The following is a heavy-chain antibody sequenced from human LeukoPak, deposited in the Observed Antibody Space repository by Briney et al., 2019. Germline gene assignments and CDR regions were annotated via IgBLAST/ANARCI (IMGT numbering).Heavy chain of an antibody. V-gene: IGHV4-30-2*01. CDR2: INHSGST. CDR3: ARDQSMAARPGDDYFDY. Sequence: SQTLSLTCTVSGGSISSGGYYWSWIRQPPGKGLEWIGEINHSGSTNYNPSLKSRVTISVDTSKNQFSLKLSSVTAADTAVYYCARDQSMAARPGDDYFDYWGQGTLVTVSS. D-gene: IGHD6-6*01. CDR1: GGSISSGGYY. J-gene: IGHJ4*02.